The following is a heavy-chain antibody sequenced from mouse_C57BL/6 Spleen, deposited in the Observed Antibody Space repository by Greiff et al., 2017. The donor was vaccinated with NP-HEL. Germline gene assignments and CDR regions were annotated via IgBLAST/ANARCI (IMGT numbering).Heavy chain of an antibody. J-gene: IGHJ4*01. CDR3: VSLGRHYAMDY. D-gene: IGHD4-1*01. CDR2: IRSKSNNYAT. V-gene: IGHV10-1*01. CDR1: GFSFNTYA. Sequence: EVQLVESGGGLVQPKGSLKLSCAASGFSFNTYAMNWVRQAPGKGLEWVARIRSKSNNYATYYADSVKGRFTISRDDSESMLYLQMNNLKTEDTAMYYCVSLGRHYAMDYWGQGTSVTVSS.